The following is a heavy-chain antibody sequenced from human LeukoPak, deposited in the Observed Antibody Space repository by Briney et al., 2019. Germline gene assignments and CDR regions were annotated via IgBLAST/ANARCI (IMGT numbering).Heavy chain of an antibody. J-gene: IGHJ4*02. CDR2: IYYSGST. CDR1: GGSISSGGYY. V-gene: IGHV4-31*03. D-gene: IGHD3-16*02. CDR3: ARHSRTDSRLRLGELSVFDY. Sequence: SETLSLTCTVSGGSISSGGYYWSWIRQHPGKGLEWIGYIYYSGSTYYNPSLKSRVTISVDTSKNQFSLKLSSVTAADTAVYYCARHSRTDSRLRLGELSVFDYWGQGTLVTVSS.